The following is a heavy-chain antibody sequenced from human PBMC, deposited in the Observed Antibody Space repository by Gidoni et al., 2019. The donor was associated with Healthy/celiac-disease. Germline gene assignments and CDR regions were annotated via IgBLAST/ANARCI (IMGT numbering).Heavy chain of an antibody. CDR2: ISSNGGST. D-gene: IGHD2-8*01. CDR3: VQALGYCTNGVCYTRDYYYSYGMDV. J-gene: IGHJ6*02. Sequence: EGQLVESGGGLVQRGGSLRLAGAAAGLTCSSEAVHWVRQEPGKGLEYVSAISSNGGSTYYADSVKGRFTLSRDNSKNTLYLQLSSLRAEDTAVYYCVQALGYCTNGVCYTRDYYYSYGMDVWGQGTTVTVSS. CDR1: GLTCSSEA. V-gene: IGHV3-64D*06.